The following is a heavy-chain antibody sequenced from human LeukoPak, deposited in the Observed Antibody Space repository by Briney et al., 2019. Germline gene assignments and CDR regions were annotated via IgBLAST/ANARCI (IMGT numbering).Heavy chain of an antibody. CDR2: IYFGDSDT. CDR3: ARQADYGGNSVFGY. J-gene: IGHJ4*02. Sequence: GESLKISCEGSGYSFTTYWIGWVRQMPGKGLEWRGIIYFGDSDTRYSPSFQGQVIISADKSISTAYLQWSSLKASDTAMYYCARQADYGGNSVFGYWGQGTLVTVSS. D-gene: IGHD4-23*01. CDR1: GYSFTTYW. V-gene: IGHV5-51*01.